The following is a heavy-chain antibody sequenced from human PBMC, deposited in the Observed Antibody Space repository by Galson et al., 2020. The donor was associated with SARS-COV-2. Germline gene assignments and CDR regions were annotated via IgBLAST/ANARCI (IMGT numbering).Heavy chain of an antibody. J-gene: IGHJ4*02. Sequence: SETLSLTCTVSGGSISSSSSYWGWIRQPPGKGLEWIGSIFYSGSTYYNPSLKSRVTISVDTSKNQFSLKLSSVTAADTAVYYCVRHYRQWLVSGGYYFDYWGQGTLVTVSS. D-gene: IGHD6-19*01. CDR1: GGSISSSSSY. V-gene: IGHV4-39*01. CDR3: VRHYRQWLVSGGYYFDY. CDR2: IFYSGST.